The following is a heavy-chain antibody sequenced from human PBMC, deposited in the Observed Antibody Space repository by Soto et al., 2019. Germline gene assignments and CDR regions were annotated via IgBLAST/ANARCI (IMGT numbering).Heavy chain of an antibody. D-gene: IGHD1-1*01. V-gene: IGHV3-21*01. Sequence: VQLVESGGGLVKPGQSLRLSCAASGFVFNEYTVTWVRQSPGKGLEWVSSISASGRYISYADSVKGRFTISRDNARNSLFLQMDGLRAEDTALYYCARRRLSTSEDYFDFWGQGTLVSVSS. J-gene: IGHJ4*02. CDR3: ARRRLSTSEDYFDF. CDR1: GFVFNEYT. CDR2: ISASGRYI.